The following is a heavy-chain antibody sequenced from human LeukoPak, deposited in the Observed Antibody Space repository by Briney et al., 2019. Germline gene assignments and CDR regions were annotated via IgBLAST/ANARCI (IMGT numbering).Heavy chain of an antibody. D-gene: IGHD5-18*01. CDR2: IYYSGST. J-gene: IGHJ3*02. Sequence: PSETLSLTCTVSGGSISSSSYYWGWIRQPPGKGLEWIGSIYYSGSTYYNPSLKSRVTISVDTSKNQFSLKLSSVTAADTAVYYCARGQTWIQLWLQVDAFDIWGQGTMVTVSS. CDR3: ARGQTWIQLWLQVDAFDI. V-gene: IGHV4-39*01. CDR1: GGSISSSSYY.